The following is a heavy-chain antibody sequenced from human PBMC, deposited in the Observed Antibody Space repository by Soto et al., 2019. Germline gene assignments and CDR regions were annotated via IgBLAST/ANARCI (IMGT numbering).Heavy chain of an antibody. Sequence: PSETLSLTCAVYGGSFSGYYWTWIRQPPGKGLEWVGEINHRGSTNYNPSLKSRVTISVDTSKNQFSLNLNSVTAADTAVYFCGRPGGDFVLLRDYWGPGTLVIGSS. V-gene: IGHV4-34*01. CDR2: INHRGST. CDR1: GGSFSGYY. J-gene: IGHJ4*02. CDR3: GRPGGDFVLLRDY. D-gene: IGHD2-21*02.